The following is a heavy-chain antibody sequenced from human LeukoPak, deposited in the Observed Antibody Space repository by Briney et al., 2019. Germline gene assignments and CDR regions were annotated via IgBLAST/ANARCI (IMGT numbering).Heavy chain of an antibody. V-gene: IGHV4-59*01. CDR1: GGSISSYY. CDR3: ARSGSYRLQFDL. D-gene: IGHD3-16*02. CDR2: IYYRGST. Sequence: PSETLSLTCTVSGGSISSYYWSWIRKPPEKGLEWIGYIYYRGSTNYNPSLKSRSTISVDSSKNQFSLKLSSVTAADTAVYYCARSGSYRLQFDLRGQGTLVTVSS. J-gene: IGHJ4*02.